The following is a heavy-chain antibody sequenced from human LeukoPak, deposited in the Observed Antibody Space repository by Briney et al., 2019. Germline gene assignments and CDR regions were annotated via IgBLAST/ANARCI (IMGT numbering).Heavy chain of an antibody. J-gene: IGHJ4*02. CDR1: GGSLSSGDYY. CDR3: ASQRGYSYGWSYYFDN. D-gene: IGHD5-18*01. V-gene: IGHV4-30-4*01. Sequence: PSQTLSLTCTVAGGSLSSGDYYWSWIRQSPGKGLEWMGYIYYIGSTHYSPSLKSRLTISLDTSKNQFSLKLRSVTAADTATYYCASQRGYSYGWSYYFDNWGQGTLVTVSS. CDR2: IYYIGST.